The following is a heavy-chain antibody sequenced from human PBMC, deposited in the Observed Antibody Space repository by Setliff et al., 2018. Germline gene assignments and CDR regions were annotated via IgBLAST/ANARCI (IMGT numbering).Heavy chain of an antibody. CDR2: IFHSGST. J-gene: IGHJ4*02. Sequence: SETVSLTCTVSGDSISSGSYYWNWIRQHPEKGLEWLGYIFHSGSTHYNSSLKSRITISIDTSKNHFSLELNSVTAADSAVYYCARVADGSGSFYLGFDYWGQGILVTVSS. CDR1: GDSISSGSYY. D-gene: IGHD3-10*01. V-gene: IGHV4-31*03. CDR3: ARVADGSGSFYLGFDY.